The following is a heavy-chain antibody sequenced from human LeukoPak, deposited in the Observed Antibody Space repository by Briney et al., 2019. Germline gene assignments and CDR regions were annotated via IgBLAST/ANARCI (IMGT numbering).Heavy chain of an antibody. D-gene: IGHD3-3*01. J-gene: IGHJ4*02. Sequence: GRSLRLSCAASGFTFSSYAMHWVRQAPGKGLEWVAVISYDGSNKYYADSVKGRFTISRDNSKNTLYLQMNSLRAEDTAVYYCARGLIGATAAYYDFWSGYYPTQSEGGLDYWGQGTLVTVSS. CDR1: GFTFSSYA. CDR3: ARGLIGATAAYYDFWSGYYPTQSEGGLDY. V-gene: IGHV3-30-3*01. CDR2: ISYDGSNK.